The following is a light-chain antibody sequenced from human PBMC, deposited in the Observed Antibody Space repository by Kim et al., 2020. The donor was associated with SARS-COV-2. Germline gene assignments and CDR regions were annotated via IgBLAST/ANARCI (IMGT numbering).Light chain of an antibody. CDR2: WAS. J-gene: IGKJ1*01. V-gene: IGKV4-1*01. CDR1: QSILYTSKNNNY. Sequence: PTINCKSSQSILYTSKNNNYLAWYQQKPGQPPKLLIYWASTRESGVPDRFSGSGSGTDFTLTISSLQAEDVAVYYCQQYYSIPWTFGQGTKVDIK. CDR3: QQYYSIPWT.